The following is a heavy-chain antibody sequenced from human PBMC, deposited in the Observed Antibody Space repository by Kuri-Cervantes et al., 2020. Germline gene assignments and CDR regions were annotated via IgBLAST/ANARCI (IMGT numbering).Heavy chain of an antibody. CDR2: IYYSGST. CDR3: ARGPSRYFDR. CDR1: GGSISSYY. Sequence: SETLSLTCTVSGGSISSYYWSWIRQPPGKGLEWIGYIYYSGSTYYNPSLKSRVTISVDRSKNQFSLKLSSVTAADTAVYYCARGPSRYFDRLGRGTLVTVSS. V-gene: IGHV4-59*12. J-gene: IGHJ2*01.